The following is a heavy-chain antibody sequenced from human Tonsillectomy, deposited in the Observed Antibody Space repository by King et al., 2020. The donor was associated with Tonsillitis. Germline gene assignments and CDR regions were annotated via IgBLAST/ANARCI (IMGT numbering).Heavy chain of an antibody. CDR1: GGSISSGSYS. J-gene: IGHJ3*02. Sequence: LQLQESGSGLVKPSQTLSLTCAVSGGSISSGSYSWSWIRQPPGKGLEWLGYIYHSGSTYYNSSLMSRVTISVDISKNQFSLKLRSVTAADTAVYYCAGGNVVVAAPYVFDIWGQGTMVTVSS. CDR2: IYHSGST. V-gene: IGHV4-30-2*01. D-gene: IGHD2-15*01. CDR3: AGGNVVVAAPYVFDI.